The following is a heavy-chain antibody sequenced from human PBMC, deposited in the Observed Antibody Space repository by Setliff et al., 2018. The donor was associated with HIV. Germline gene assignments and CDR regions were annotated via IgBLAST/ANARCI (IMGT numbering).Heavy chain of an antibody. Sequence: GGSLRLSCAASGFTFSSFGMHWVRQAPGKGLEWVSFIQYDGSNKHYVESVKGRFTISRDNSKKTLYLQMNRLRAEDTAVYYCAMSPYSSGLFDYWGQGTLVTVSS. CDR3: AMSPYSSGLFDY. J-gene: IGHJ4*02. D-gene: IGHD6-19*01. V-gene: IGHV3-30*02. CDR2: IQYDGSNK. CDR1: GFTFSSFG.